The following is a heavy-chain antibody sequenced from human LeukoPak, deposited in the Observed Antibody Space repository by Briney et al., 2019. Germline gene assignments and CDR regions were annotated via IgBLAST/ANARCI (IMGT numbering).Heavy chain of an antibody. J-gene: IGHJ4*02. CDR3: ATHSGSFRYYFDC. V-gene: IGHV3-23*01. CDR2: ISGSGVST. D-gene: IGHD1-26*01. CDR1: GFTFSSYA. Sequence: PGGSLRLSCAASGFTFSSYAMSWVRQAPGKGLEWVSGISGSGVSTCYADSVEGRLTISRDNSKNTLYLQMNSLRVEDTAVYYCATHSGSFRYYFDCWGQGTLVTVSS.